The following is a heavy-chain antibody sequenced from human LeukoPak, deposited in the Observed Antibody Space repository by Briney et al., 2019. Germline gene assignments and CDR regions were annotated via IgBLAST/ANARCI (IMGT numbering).Heavy chain of an antibody. Sequence: GGSLRLSCAASGFNFSNYWMSWVRQAPGKGLEWVANIKPDGSEKHYVNSVKGRFTISRDNAKNSLYLQMNSLRAEDTAIFYCANNWNLDYWGQGTLVTVSS. CDR1: GFNFSNYW. CDR2: IKPDGSEK. CDR3: ANNWNLDY. D-gene: IGHD1-20*01. V-gene: IGHV3-7*01. J-gene: IGHJ4*02.